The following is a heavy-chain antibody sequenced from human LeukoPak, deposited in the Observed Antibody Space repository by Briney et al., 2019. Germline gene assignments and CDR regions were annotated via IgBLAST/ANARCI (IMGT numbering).Heavy chain of an antibody. V-gene: IGHV1-18*01. Sequence: ASVKVSCKASGYTFTSYGISWVRQAPGQGLEWMGWISAYNGNTNYAQKLQGRVTMTTDTSTSTAYMELRSLRSDDTAVYYCARDRHYLLLWFGELFFAEGPNPFDYWGQGTLVTVSS. J-gene: IGHJ4*02. CDR3: ARDRHYLLLWFGELFFAEGPNPFDY. D-gene: IGHD3-10*01. CDR1: GYTFTSYG. CDR2: ISAYNGNT.